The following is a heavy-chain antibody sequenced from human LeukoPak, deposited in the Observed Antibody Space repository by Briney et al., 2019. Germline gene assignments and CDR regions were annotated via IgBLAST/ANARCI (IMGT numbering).Heavy chain of an antibody. CDR3: ARAEYSSSWYLNFYYYYYGMDV. V-gene: IGHV1-69*04. D-gene: IGHD6-13*01. CDR1: RGTFSSYA. CDR2: IIPILGIA. Sequence: ASVKVSCKASRGTFSSYAISWVRQAPGQGLEWMGRIIPILGIANYAQKFQGRVTITADKSTSTTYMELSSLRSEDTAVYYCARAEYSSSWYLNFYYYYYGMDVWGQGTTVTVSS. J-gene: IGHJ6*02.